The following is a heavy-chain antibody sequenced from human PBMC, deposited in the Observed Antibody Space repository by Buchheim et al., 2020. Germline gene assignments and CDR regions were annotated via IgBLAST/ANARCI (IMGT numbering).Heavy chain of an antibody. J-gene: IGHJ6*02. CDR2: IKSKTDGGTT. CDR3: TTEDCSGGSCYSDVVTTDWYYGMDV. V-gene: IGHV3-15*07. CDR1: GFTFSNAW. D-gene: IGHD2-15*01. Sequence: EVQLVESGGGLVKPGGSLRLSCAASGFTFSNAWMNWVRQAPGKGLEWVGRIKSKTDGGTTDYAAHVKGRFTISRDDSKITLYLQMNSLKTENTAVYYCTTEDCSGGSCYSDVVTTDWYYGMDVWGQGTT.